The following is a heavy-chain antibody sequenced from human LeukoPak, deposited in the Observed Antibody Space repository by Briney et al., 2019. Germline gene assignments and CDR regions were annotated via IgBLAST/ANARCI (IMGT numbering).Heavy chain of an antibody. D-gene: IGHD3-3*01. J-gene: IGHJ6*03. CDR3: ARDAHYDFWSGYYTGNMDV. CDR1: GYSISSGYY. CDR2: IYHSGST. Sequence: SETLSLTCAVSGYSISSGYYWGWSRQPPGKGVEWSGSIYHSGSTYYNPSLKRRVTISVDTSKTQFSLKLSSVPAADTAVYYCARDAHYDFWSGYYTGNMDVWGKGTTVTVSS. V-gene: IGHV4-38-2*02.